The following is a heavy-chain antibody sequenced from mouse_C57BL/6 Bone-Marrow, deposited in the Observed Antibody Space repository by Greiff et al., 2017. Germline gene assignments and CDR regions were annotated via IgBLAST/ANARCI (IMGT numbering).Heavy chain of an antibody. CDR3: ARWAYYSPSFDY. V-gene: IGHV1-81*01. CDR1: GYTFTSYG. J-gene: IGHJ2*01. CDR2: IYPRSGNT. Sequence: QVQLKQSGAELARPGASVKLSCKASGYTFTSYGISWVKQRTGQGLEWIGEIYPRSGNTYYNEKFKGKATLTADKSSSTAYMELRSLTSEDSAVYFCARWAYYSPSFDYGGQGTTLTVSS. D-gene: IGHD2-12*01.